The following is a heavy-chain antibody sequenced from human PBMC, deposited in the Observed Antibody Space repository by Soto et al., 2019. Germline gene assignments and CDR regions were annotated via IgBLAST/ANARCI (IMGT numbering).Heavy chain of an antibody. CDR3: ARGPGWLLVGHFDY. CDR1: GGTFSSYA. Sequence: VQLVQSGAEVKQPGSSVKVSCKASGGTFSSYAISWVRQAPGQGLEWMGGIIPIFGTANYAQKFQGRVTITADKSTSTAYMELSSLRSQDTAVYYCARGPGWLLVGHFDYWGQGTLVTVSS. D-gene: IGHD3-22*01. CDR2: IIPIFGTA. V-gene: IGHV1-69*06. J-gene: IGHJ4*02.